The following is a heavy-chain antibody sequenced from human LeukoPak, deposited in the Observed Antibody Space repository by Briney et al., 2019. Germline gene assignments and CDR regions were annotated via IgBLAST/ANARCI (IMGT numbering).Heavy chain of an antibody. CDR3: AREITMVRGAKVSAYYYYYMDV. CDR2: IYTSGST. CDR1: GGSISSGSYY. D-gene: IGHD3-10*01. V-gene: IGHV4-61*02. J-gene: IGHJ6*03. Sequence: SETQSLTCTVSGGSISSGSYYWSWIRQPAGKGLEWIGRIYTSGSTNYNPSLKSRVTISVDTSKNQFSLKLSSVTAADTAVYYCAREITMVRGAKVSAYYYYYMDVWGKGTTVTISS.